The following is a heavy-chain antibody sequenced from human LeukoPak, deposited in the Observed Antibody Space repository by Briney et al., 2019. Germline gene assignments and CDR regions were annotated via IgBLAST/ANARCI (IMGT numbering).Heavy chain of an antibody. Sequence: EASVKVSCKASGYTFTSYYMHWVRQAPGQGLEWMGIINPSGGSTSYAQKFQGRVTMTRDMSTSTVYMELSSLRSEDTAVYYCARDYPNYYGSGISNYWGQGTLVTVSS. V-gene: IGHV1-46*01. CDR2: INPSGGST. CDR3: ARDYPNYYGSGISNY. D-gene: IGHD3-10*01. CDR1: GYTFTSYY. J-gene: IGHJ4*02.